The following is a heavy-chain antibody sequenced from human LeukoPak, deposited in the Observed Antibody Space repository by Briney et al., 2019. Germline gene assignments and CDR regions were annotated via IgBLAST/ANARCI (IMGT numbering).Heavy chain of an antibody. D-gene: IGHD6-19*01. CDR2: IYYSGST. Sequence: SETLSLTCTVSGGSISSYYWSWIRQPPGKGLEWIGYIYYSGSTNYNPSLKSRVTISVDTSKNQFSLKLSSVTAADTAVYYCARHGPHIAVAAPLDYWGQGTLVTVSS. J-gene: IGHJ4*02. V-gene: IGHV4-59*08. CDR3: ARHGPHIAVAAPLDY. CDR1: GGSISSYY.